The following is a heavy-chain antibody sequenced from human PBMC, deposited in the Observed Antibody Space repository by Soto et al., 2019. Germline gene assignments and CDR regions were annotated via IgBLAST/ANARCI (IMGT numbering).Heavy chain of an antibody. CDR2: ISAYNGNT. J-gene: IGHJ5*02. D-gene: IGHD2-2*01. CDR3: ARGRRVVPAVNPLNWFDP. CDR1: GYTFASYG. Sequence: QVQLVQSGAEVKKPGASVKVSCKASGYTFASYGISWVRQAPGQGLEWMGWISAYNGNTNYAQKLQGRVTMTTDTSTSTAYMELRSLRSDDTAVYYCARGRRVVPAVNPLNWFDPWGQGTLVTVSS. V-gene: IGHV1-18*01.